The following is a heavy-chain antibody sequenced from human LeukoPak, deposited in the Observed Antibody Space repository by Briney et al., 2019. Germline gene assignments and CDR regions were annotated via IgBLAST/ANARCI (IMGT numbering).Heavy chain of an antibody. CDR1: GFTFSTYS. D-gene: IGHD1-14*01. Sequence: GGSLRLSCAASGFTFSTYSMNWVHQAPGKGLEWVSYISSSVSPIPYADSVKGRFTISRDNAKNSLYLQMNSLRAEDTAVFYCARLYNDAFDIWGQGTLVTVSS. CDR3: ARLYNDAFDI. V-gene: IGHV3-48*04. J-gene: IGHJ3*02. CDR2: ISSSVSPI.